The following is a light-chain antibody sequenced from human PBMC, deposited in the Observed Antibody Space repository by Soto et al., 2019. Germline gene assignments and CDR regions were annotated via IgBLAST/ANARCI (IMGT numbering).Light chain of an antibody. CDR3: GTWDNSLSAV. J-gene: IGLJ2*01. V-gene: IGLV1-51*01. CDR1: SSNVGSNY. Sequence: QSVLTQPPSVSAAPGQKVTISCSGSSSNVGSNYVSWYQQLPGTAPKLLIYDNGKRPSGIPDRFSGSQSGTSATLGITGLQTGDEADYYCGTWDNSLSAVFGGGTQPTVL. CDR2: DNG.